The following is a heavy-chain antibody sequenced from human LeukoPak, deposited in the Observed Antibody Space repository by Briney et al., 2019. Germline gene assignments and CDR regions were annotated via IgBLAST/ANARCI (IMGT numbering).Heavy chain of an antibody. Sequence: PGGSPRLSCAASGFTLSSYSMNWVRQAPGKGLEWVSSIRSSSNLIVDADSVKGRFAISRDNAKNSVYLQMNSLRAEDTAVYYCVRSGGGNWFDAWGQGNLVTVSS. CDR2: IRSSSNLI. D-gene: IGHD3-16*01. CDR3: VRSGGGNWFDA. J-gene: IGHJ5*02. CDR1: GFTLSSYS. V-gene: IGHV3-21*01.